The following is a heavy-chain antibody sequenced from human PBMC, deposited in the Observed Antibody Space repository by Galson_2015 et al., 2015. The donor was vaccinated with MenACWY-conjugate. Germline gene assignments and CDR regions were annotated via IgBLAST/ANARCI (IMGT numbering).Heavy chain of an antibody. J-gene: IGHJ4*02. V-gene: IGHV4-59*01. D-gene: IGHD6-19*01. CDR3: ARGLPGSGWHLLLDY. Sequence: LRLSCAASGVTFTNAWMTWVRQSPGGGLEWIGYIYSSGDTEYHPSLRGRVTLSVDTSQNQFSLKVSSVTAADTAVYYCARGLPGSGWHLLLDYWGQGTLSPSPQ. CDR2: IYSSGDT. CDR1: GVTFTNAW.